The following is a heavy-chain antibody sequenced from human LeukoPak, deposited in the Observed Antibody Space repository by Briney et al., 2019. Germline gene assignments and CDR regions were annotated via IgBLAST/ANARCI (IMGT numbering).Heavy chain of an antibody. J-gene: IGHJ4*01. D-gene: IGHD3-10*01. Sequence: GSLRLSCAASGFIVTGDHMIWIRQPPGKGLEWIGNIFYSGSTYYSPSLKSRVTISVDTSKNQFSLKLTSVTAADAAVYYCARGRYGSGSYFFDYWGQGTLVTVSS. CDR2: IFYSGST. V-gene: IGHV4-38-2*01. CDR1: GFIVTGDH. CDR3: ARGRYGSGSYFFDY.